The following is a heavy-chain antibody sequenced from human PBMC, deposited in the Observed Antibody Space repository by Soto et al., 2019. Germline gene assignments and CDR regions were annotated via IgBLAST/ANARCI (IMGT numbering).Heavy chain of an antibody. CDR1: GGSFSGYY. D-gene: IGHD3-3*01. CDR3: ARGGRITIFGVVINRSFDP. J-gene: IGHJ5*02. Sequence: SETLSLTCAVYGGSFSGYYWSWIRQPPGKGLEWIGEINHSGSTNYNPSLKSRVTISVDTSKNQFSLKLSSVTAADTAVYYCARGGRITIFGVVINRSFDPWGQGTLVTVSS. V-gene: IGHV4-34*01. CDR2: INHSGST.